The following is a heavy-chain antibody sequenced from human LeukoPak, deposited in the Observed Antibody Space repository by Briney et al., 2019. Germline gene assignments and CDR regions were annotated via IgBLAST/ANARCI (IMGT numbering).Heavy chain of an antibody. CDR3: ARGGYHFYYAVDV. CDR1: GGSISSGGYY. V-gene: IGHV4-31*03. J-gene: IGHJ6*02. CDR2: ICYSGST. D-gene: IGHD3-10*01. Sequence: SQTLSLTCTVSGGSISSGGYYWTWIRQHPGKGLEWIGYICYSGSTYYNPSLKSRVTISMDTSKNQFSLKLSSVTAADTAVYYCARGGYHFYYAVDVWGQGTTATVSS.